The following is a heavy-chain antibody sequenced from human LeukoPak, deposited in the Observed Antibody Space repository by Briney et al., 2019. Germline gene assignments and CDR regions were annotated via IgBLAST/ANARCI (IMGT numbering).Heavy chain of an antibody. Sequence: SETLSLTCAVYGGSFSGYYWSWIRQPPGKGLEWIGEINHSGSTNYNPSLKSRVNILVDTSKNQFSLKLSSVTAADTAVYYCARSPSISARRHPPGVWGQGTTVTVSS. J-gene: IGHJ6*02. D-gene: IGHD2-2*02. V-gene: IGHV4-34*01. CDR1: GGSFSGYY. CDR3: ARSPSISARRHPPGV. CDR2: INHSGST.